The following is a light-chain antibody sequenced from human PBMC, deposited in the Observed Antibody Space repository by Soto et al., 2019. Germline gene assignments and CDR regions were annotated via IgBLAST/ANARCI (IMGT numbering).Light chain of an antibody. J-gene: IGLJ3*02. CDR1: TSDVGGSNY. CDR2: EVS. V-gene: IGLV2-14*01. CDR3: SSYTSSSTLWV. Sequence: QSVLTQPASVSGSPGQSITISCTGTTSDVGGSNYVSWYQQHPGKAPKLMIYEVSNRPSGLSNRFSGSKSGNTASLTISGLQPEDEADYYCSSYTSSSTLWVFGGGTKLTVL.